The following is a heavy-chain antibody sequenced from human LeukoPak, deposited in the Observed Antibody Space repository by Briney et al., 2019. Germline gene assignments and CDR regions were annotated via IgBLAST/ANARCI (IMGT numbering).Heavy chain of an antibody. CDR2: ISSSGSTI. CDR3: ARGSRLGVVERDGFDI. D-gene: IGHD3-3*01. V-gene: IGHV3-48*03. CDR1: GFTFSSYE. J-gene: IGHJ3*02. Sequence: PGGSLRLSCAASGFTFSSYEMNWVRQAPGKGLEWVSYISSSGSTIYYADSVKGRFTISRDNAKNSLYLQMNSLRAEDTAVYYCARGSRLGVVERDGFDIWGQGTMVTVCS.